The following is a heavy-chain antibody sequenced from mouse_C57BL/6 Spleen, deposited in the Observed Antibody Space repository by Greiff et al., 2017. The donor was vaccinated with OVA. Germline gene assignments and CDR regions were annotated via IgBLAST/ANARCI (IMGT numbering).Heavy chain of an antibody. D-gene: IGHD1-3*01. CDR3: ARDNYQGYYAMDY. Sequence: VQLKQSGPELVKPGASVKIPCKASGYTFTDYNMDWVKQSHGKSLEWIGDINPNNGGTIYNQKFKGKATLTVDKSSSTAYMELRSLTSEDTAVYYCARDNYQGYYAMDYWGQGTSVTVSS. CDR2: INPNNGGT. V-gene: IGHV1-18*01. J-gene: IGHJ4*01. CDR1: GYTFTDYN.